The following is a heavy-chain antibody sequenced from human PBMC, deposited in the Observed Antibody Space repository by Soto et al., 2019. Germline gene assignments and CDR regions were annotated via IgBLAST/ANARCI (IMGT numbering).Heavy chain of an antibody. J-gene: IGHJ4*02. CDR1: GGSMNSDY. CDR3: ARHPLNGPAAPVW. Sequence: ASETLSLTCTVSGGSMNSDYWSWIRQPPGKGLEWIVYVYYSGDTNYSPFFKSRLTISVDTSKNQFSLKLNSVTAADTAVYYCARHPLNGPAAPVWWGQGTPVTVSS. D-gene: IGHD6-13*01. CDR2: VYYSGDT. V-gene: IGHV4-59*08.